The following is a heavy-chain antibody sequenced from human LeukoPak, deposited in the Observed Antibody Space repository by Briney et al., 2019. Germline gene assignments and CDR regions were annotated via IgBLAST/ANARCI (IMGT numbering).Heavy chain of an antibody. CDR2: INPNSGGT. J-gene: IGHJ6*03. Sequence: ASVNVSCKASGYTFTGYYMHWVRQAPGQGLEWMGRINPNSGGTNYAQKFQGRVTMTRDTSISTAYMELSRLRSDDTAVYYCARMPYCSSTSCYDYYYMDVWGKGTTVTVSS. CDR3: ARMPYCSSTSCYDYYYMDV. V-gene: IGHV1-2*02. D-gene: IGHD2-2*01. CDR1: GYTFTGYY.